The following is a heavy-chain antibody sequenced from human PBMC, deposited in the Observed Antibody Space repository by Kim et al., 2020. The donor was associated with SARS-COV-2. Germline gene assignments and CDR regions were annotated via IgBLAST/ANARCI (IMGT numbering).Heavy chain of an antibody. CDR3: ATGYYDSSPQYYAYYYFYAMDV. Sequence: GGSLRLSCAASGFTFTKVWMSWVRQAPGKGLEWVGRIKSKSDGGTTDYAAPVKGRFRISRDDSSSTLYLQMNSLKTEDTGVYYCATGYYDSSPQYYAYYYFYAMDVWGQGTTVTVSS. CDR1: GFTFTKVW. V-gene: IGHV3-15*01. J-gene: IGHJ6*02. D-gene: IGHD3-22*01. CDR2: IKSKSDGGTT.